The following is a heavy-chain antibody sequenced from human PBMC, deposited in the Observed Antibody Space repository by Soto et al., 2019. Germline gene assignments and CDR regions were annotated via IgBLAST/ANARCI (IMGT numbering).Heavy chain of an antibody. D-gene: IGHD3-22*01. Sequence: LRLSGASSGSTVSSYAMSWVSQAPGKGLEWVSAISRSGGSTYYADSVKGRFTISRDNSKSTLYLQMNSLRAEHTAVYYCAKDYYRNWFDPWRKGNLVTVSS. V-gene: IGHV3-23*01. J-gene: IGHJ5*02. CDR1: GSTVSSYA. CDR2: ISRSGGST. CDR3: AKDYYRNWFDP.